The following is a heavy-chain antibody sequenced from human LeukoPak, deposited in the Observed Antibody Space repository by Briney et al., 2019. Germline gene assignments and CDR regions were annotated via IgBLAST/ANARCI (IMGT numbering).Heavy chain of an antibody. V-gene: IGHV3-30*03. CDR2: ISYDGSNK. CDR1: GFTFSSYG. J-gene: IGHJ4*02. CDR3: ARDRAWNYFDY. Sequence: GRSLRLSCAASGFTFSSYGMHWVRQAPGKGLEWVAVISYDGSNKYYAHSVEGRFTISRDNSKNTLYLQMDSLRAEDTAVYYCARDRAWNYFDYWGQGTLVTVSS. D-gene: IGHD3-3*01.